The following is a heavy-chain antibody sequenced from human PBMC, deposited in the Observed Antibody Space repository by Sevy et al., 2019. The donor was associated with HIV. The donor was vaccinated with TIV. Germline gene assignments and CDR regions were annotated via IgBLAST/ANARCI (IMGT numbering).Heavy chain of an antibody. D-gene: IGHD1-1*01. Sequence: ASVKVSCKASGYTFTRYYMYWVRQAPGQGLEWMGIIDPSGGGTTYAQKFQGRVSMTRDTSTSTAYMDLTSLRSEDTAVYYCASYTTGSRGDYWGQGSQVTVSS. V-gene: IGHV1-46*01. CDR1: GYTFTRYY. CDR2: IDPSGGGT. CDR3: ASYTTGSRGDY. J-gene: IGHJ4*02.